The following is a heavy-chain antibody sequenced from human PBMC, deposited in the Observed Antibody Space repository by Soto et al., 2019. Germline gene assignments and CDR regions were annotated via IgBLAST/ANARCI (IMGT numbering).Heavy chain of an antibody. Sequence: ASVKVSCKASGGTFSSYAISWVRQAPGQGLEWMGGIIPIFGTANYAQKFQGRVTITADESKSTAYMELSSLRSEETDVYYCARGVVVKIFGSSWFDPWGQGTLVTVSS. CDR3: ARGVVVKIFGSSWFDP. V-gene: IGHV1-69*13. D-gene: IGHD3-3*01. CDR1: GGTFSSYA. CDR2: IIPIFGTA. J-gene: IGHJ5*02.